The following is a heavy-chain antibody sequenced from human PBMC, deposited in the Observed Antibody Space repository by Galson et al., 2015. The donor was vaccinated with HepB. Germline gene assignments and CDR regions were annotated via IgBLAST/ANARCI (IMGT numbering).Heavy chain of an antibody. CDR2: INSNEGST. CDR1: GFIFSSYS. J-gene: IGHJ4*02. V-gene: IGHV3-64D*06. D-gene: IGHD6-19*01. CDR3: VKREADGEASGWYRG. Sequence: SLRLSCAASGFIFSSYSMHWVRQAPGKGLEYVSAINSNEGSTYYADSVKGRFTISRDNSKNTLYLQMGSLRAEDTAVYYCVKREADGEASGWYRGWGQGTLVTVSS.